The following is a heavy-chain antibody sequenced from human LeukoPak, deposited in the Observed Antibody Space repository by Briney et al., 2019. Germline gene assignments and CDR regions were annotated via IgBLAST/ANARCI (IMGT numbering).Heavy chain of an antibody. Sequence: SETLSLTCRVDGESFSGYYWIWIRQPPGKGLEWIGEINHSGSTNYNPSLKSRVTLSVDTSKSQFSLKVTSVTAADTAIYYCARGQFWRGSEIRVWGQGTLVTVSS. J-gene: IGHJ4*02. CDR2: INHSGST. CDR3: ARGQFWRGSEIRV. CDR1: GESFSGYY. D-gene: IGHD1-26*01. V-gene: IGHV4-34*01.